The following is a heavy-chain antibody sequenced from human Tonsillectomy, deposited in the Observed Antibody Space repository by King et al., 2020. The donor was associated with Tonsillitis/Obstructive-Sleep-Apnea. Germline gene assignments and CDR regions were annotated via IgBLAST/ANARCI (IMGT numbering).Heavy chain of an antibody. CDR1: GFSLSNARMG. D-gene: IGHD3-9*01. CDR2: IFSNDEK. CDR3: ARTPMTGREALDY. J-gene: IGHJ4*02. Sequence: TLKESGPVLVKPTETLTLTCTVSGFSLSNARMGVSWIRQPPGKALEWLAHIFSNDEKSYITSLKSRLTISKDTSKSQVVLTMTNMDPVDTATYYCARTPMTGREALDYWGQGTLVTVSS. V-gene: IGHV2-26*01.